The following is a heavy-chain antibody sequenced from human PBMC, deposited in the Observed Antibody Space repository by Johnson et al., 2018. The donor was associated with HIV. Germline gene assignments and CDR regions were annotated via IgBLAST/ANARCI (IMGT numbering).Heavy chain of an antibody. J-gene: IGHJ3*02. Sequence: VQLVESGGGLVKPGGSLRLSCAASGFTFSDYYMSWIRQPPGKGLEWVSVIYSGGSTYYAGSVKGRFIISRDNAKNSLYLQMNSLRAEDTALYYCAREGVGTTSDDAFDIWGQGTMVTVSS. CDR3: AREGVGTTSDDAFDI. D-gene: IGHD1-26*01. V-gene: IGHV3-66*01. CDR2: IYSGGST. CDR1: GFTFSDYY.